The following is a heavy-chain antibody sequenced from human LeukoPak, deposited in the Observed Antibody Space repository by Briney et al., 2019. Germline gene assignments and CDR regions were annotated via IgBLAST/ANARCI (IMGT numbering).Heavy chain of an antibody. Sequence: GRSLRLSCTATGFTFSSRGMHWVRQAPGRGLEWVTVIWYDGSNKYFSDSVKGRFTISRDNSKNTLDLQMTSLRAEDTAVYYCARGSGNYYNWFDPWGQGTLVTVSS. J-gene: IGHJ5*02. CDR2: IWYDGSNK. CDR1: GFTFSSRG. CDR3: ARGSGNYYNWFDP. V-gene: IGHV3-33*01. D-gene: IGHD3-10*01.